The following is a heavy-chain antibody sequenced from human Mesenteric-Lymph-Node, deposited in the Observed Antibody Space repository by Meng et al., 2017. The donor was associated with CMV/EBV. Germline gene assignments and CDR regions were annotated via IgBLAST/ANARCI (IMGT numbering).Heavy chain of an antibody. CDR3: ATIGGNSGY. J-gene: IGHJ4*02. D-gene: IGHD4-23*01. CDR1: GFIFSTYD. Sequence: GESLKISCAASGFIFSTYDIHWVRQAPGKGLEWVTVISYDGSYQHYAESVKGRFTISRDNSKNTLYLQMNSLRAEDTAVYYCATIGGNSGYWGQGTLVTVSS. V-gene: IGHV3-30*04. CDR2: ISYDGSYQ.